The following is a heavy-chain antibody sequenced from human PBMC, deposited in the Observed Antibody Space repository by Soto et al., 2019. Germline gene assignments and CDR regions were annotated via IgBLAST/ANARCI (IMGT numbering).Heavy chain of an antibody. CDR2: IYYSGST. Sequence: SETLALTYTVAGGYVSSGSYYLSWLRQPPGKGLEWIGYIYYSGSTNYNPSLKSRVTISVDTSKNQFSLKLSSVTAADTAVYYCARDGIAAASGYNWFDPWGQGTLVTVSS. CDR3: ARDGIAAASGYNWFDP. CDR1: GGYVSSGSYY. V-gene: IGHV4-61*01. D-gene: IGHD6-13*01. J-gene: IGHJ5*02.